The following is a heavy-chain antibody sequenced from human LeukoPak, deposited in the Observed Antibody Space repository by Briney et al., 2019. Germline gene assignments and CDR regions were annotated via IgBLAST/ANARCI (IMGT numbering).Heavy chain of an antibody. CDR3: ARASSWSPDY. CDR1: GFTVSSNY. CDR2: IYSGGST. V-gene: IGHV3-53*01. D-gene: IGHD6-13*01. Sequence: PGGSLRLSCAASGFTVSSNYMSWVRQAPGKGLEWVSVIYSGGSTYYADSVKGRFTISRDNSKNTLHLQMNSLRAEDTAVYYCARASSWSPDYWGQGTLVTVSS. J-gene: IGHJ4*02.